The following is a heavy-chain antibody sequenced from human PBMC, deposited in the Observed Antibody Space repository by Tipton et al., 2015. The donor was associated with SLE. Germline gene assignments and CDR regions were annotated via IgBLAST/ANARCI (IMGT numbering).Heavy chain of an antibody. D-gene: IGHD3-10*01. V-gene: IGHV4-39*07. Sequence: LRLSCSVSGDSISSTNYFWGWIRQPPGKGLEWLGIIYYSGNSYFNPSLKSRVTTSVDTSKNQFSLKLSSVTAADTAVYYCARWYYGSGSYAFDIWGQGTMVTVSS. CDR3: ARWYYGSGSYAFDI. J-gene: IGHJ3*02. CDR1: GDSISSTNYF. CDR2: IYYSGNS.